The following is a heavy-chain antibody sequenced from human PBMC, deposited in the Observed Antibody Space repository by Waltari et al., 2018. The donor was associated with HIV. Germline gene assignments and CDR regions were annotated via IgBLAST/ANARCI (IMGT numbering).Heavy chain of an antibody. CDR2: ISYDGSNK. CDR1: GFTFTTYA. V-gene: IGHV3-30*16. J-gene: IGHJ6*02. D-gene: IGHD3-22*01. Sequence: QVQLVESGGGVVQPGRSLRLSCAASGFTFTTYARSWVRQGPGKGLECVAVISYDGSNKYYADAVKGRFTISRDNSKNTLYLQMNSLRAEDTAVYYCARDSSGYYYVGYGMDVWGQGTTVTVSS. CDR3: ARDSSGYYYVGYGMDV.